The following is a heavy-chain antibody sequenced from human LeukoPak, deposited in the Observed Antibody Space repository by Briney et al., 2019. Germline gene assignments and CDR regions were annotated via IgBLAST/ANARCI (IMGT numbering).Heavy chain of an antibody. CDR3: ATLERYCSSTSCYGGIDY. CDR2: IYYSGST. Sequence: PSQTLSLTCTVSGGSISSGDYYWSWIRQPPGKGLEWIGYIYYSGSTYYNPSLKSRVTISVDTSKNQFSLELSSVTAADTAVYYCATLERYCSSTSCYGGIDYWGQGTLVTVSS. J-gene: IGHJ4*02. V-gene: IGHV4-30-4*01. CDR1: GGSISSGDYY. D-gene: IGHD2-2*01.